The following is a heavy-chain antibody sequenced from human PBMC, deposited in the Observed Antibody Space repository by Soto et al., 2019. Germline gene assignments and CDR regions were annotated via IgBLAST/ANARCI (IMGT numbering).Heavy chain of an antibody. J-gene: IGHJ6*02. CDR2: IRSKPYGETT. CDR3: ARSYCSGSSCNNYYYHGMDV. D-gene: IGHD2-15*01. CDR1: GFIFGDYA. V-gene: IGHV3-49*04. Sequence: EVQLVESGGGLVQPGRSLRLSCKVSGFIFGDYAVNWVRQAPGKGLQWVGFIRSKPYGETTEYAASVKGRFTFSRDDSENIAYLQMNSLKNEDTAVYFCARSYCSGSSCNNYYYHGMDVWGQGTTVTVS.